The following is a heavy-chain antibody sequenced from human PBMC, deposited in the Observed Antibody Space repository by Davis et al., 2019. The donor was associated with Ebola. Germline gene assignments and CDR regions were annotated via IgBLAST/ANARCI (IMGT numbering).Heavy chain of an antibody. J-gene: IGHJ4*02. CDR1: GGSISSYY. CDR2: IYYSGST. CDR3: ARLVGATLYFDY. D-gene: IGHD1-26*01. Sequence: MPSETLSLTCTVSGGSISSYYWSWIRQPPGKGLEWIGYIYYSGSTNYNPSLKSRVTISVDTSKNQFSLKLSSVTAADTAVYYCARLVGATLYFDYWGQGTLVTVSS. V-gene: IGHV4-59*01.